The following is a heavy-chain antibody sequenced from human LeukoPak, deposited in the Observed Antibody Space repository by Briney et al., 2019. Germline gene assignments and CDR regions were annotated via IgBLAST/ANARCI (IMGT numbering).Heavy chain of an antibody. V-gene: IGHV4-34*01. Sequence: SETLSLTCAVCGGSFIGYYWSWIRQPPGKGLEWIGEINHSGSTNYNPSLKSRVTISVDTSKNQFSLKLSSVTAADTAVYYCATEYCRSTSCYRLLDYWGQGTLVTVSS. D-gene: IGHD2-2*01. CDR1: GGSFIGYY. CDR2: INHSGST. CDR3: ATEYCRSTSCYRLLDY. J-gene: IGHJ4*02.